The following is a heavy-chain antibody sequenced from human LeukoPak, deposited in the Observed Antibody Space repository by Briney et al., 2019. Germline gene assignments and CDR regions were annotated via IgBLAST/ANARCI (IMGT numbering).Heavy chain of an antibody. CDR1: GFTFSDYW. J-gene: IGHJ4*02. CDR3: ARRGSYFDS. V-gene: IGHV5-51*01. Sequence: GEPLKISRKGTGFTFSDYWIAWVRQMPGKGLEWMGIIYPGDSDTRYSPSFQGQVTISADKSISTAYLQWSSLKASDTAMYYCARRGSYFDSWGQGTLVTVSS. CDR2: IYPGDSDT.